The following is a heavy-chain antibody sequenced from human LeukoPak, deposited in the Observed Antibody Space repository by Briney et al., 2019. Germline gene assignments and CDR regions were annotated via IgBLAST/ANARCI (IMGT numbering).Heavy chain of an antibody. CDR2: IHYSGAV. CDR1: GVSMSSCY. J-gene: IGHJ4*02. V-gene: IGHV4-59*08. CDR3: ARHGSGRHDYNRDY. Sequence: KPSETLSLICTVSGVSMSSCYWSWIRQPPGKGLEWIGYIHYSGAVNYNPSLKSRLSISVDTSKNQFSLKLTSVTAADTAVYYCARHGSGRHDYNRDYWGQGTLVTVSS. D-gene: IGHD5-24*01.